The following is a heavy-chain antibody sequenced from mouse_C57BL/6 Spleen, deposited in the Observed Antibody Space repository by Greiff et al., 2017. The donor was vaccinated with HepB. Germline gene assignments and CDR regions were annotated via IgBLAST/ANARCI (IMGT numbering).Heavy chain of an antibody. V-gene: IGHV1-42*01. J-gene: IGHJ2*01. D-gene: IGHD1-1*01. CDR2: INPSTGGT. CDR1: GYSFTGYY. Sequence: EVQLQQSGPELVKPGASVKISCKASGYSFTGYYMNWVKQSPEKSLEWIGEINPSTGGTTYNQKFKAKATLTVDKSSSTAYMQLKSLTSEDSAVYYCARDYGSSYRLDYWGQGTTLTVSS. CDR3: ARDYGSSYRLDY.